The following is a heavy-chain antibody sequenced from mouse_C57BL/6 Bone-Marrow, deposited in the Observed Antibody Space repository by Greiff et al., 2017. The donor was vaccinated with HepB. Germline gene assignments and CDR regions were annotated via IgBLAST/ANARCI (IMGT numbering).Heavy chain of an antibody. Sequence: VKLQRSGPGLVQPSQSLSITCTVSGFSLTSYGVHWVRQSPGKGLEWLGVIWSGGSTDYNAAFISRLSISKDNSKSQVFFKMNSLQADDTAIYYCARRDDGFTGGFAYWGQGTLVTVSA. CDR2: IWSGGST. CDR1: GFSLTSYG. J-gene: IGHJ3*01. V-gene: IGHV2-2*01. CDR3: ARRDDGFTGGFAY. D-gene: IGHD2-3*01.